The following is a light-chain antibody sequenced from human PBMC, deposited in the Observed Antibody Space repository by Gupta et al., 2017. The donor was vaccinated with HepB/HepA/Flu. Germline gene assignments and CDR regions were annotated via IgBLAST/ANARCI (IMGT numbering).Light chain of an antibody. V-gene: IGKV3-20*01. Sequence: EIVLTQSPGTLSLSPGERATLSCRASQSVSSNFLAWYQQKPGQAPRLLIYGASNRATGIPDRFSGSGSGTDFTLTISRLEPEDFAVYYCQHYGSSLQLTFGHGTKVDIK. CDR2: GAS. J-gene: IGKJ3*01. CDR1: QSVSSNF. CDR3: QHYGSSLQLT.